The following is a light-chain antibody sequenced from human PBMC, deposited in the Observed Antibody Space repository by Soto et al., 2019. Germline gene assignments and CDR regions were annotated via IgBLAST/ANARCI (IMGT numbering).Light chain of an antibody. CDR2: EVS. V-gene: IGLV2-14*01. CDR3: SSYTSSNTDV. J-gene: IGLJ1*01. CDR1: SSDIGSYNF. Sequence: QSALTKPASVYGSPGQSITISCTGTSSDIGSYNFVSWYRHHPGKAPKLMIFEVSNRPLGVSNRFSGSKSGNTASLTISGLRAEDEADYYCSSYTSSNTDVFGTGTKVTVL.